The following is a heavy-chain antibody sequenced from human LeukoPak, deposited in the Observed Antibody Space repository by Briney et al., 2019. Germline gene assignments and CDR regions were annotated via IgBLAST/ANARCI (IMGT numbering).Heavy chain of an antibody. V-gene: IGHV3-74*01. CDR3: ATYSRP. CDR1: GFGFSTNQ. Sequence: GGSLRLSCAASGFGFSTNQMHWVRQAPGKGLVWVSRINSDGINILYADSVKGRFTISRDNARNTLYLQMNSLRAEDTAVYYCATYSRPWGQGTLVTVSS. D-gene: IGHD2-21*01. CDR2: INSDGINI. J-gene: IGHJ5*02.